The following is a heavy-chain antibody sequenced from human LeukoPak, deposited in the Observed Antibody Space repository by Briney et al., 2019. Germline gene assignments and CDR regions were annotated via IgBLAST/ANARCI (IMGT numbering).Heavy chain of an antibody. V-gene: IGHV3-74*01. CDR3: ASKAGYCSSTSCWDIFDY. CDR2: INSDGSNT. CDR1: GFTFSNYW. Sequence: GGSLRLSCAASGFTFSNYWMHWVRQAPGKGLVWVSRINSDGSNTNYADSVKGRFTISRDNAKNTLYLRMNRLRAEDTAVYYCASKAGYCSSTSCWDIFDYWGQGTLVTVSS. J-gene: IGHJ4*02. D-gene: IGHD2-2*01.